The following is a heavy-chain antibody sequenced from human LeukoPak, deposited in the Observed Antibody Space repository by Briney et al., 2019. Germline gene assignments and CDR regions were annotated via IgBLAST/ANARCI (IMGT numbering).Heavy chain of an antibody. CDR1: GFSFSSYA. J-gene: IGHJ4*02. CDR3: ARDRIAVAGTDFGY. D-gene: IGHD6-19*01. CDR2: ISYDGSNK. V-gene: IGHV3-30*01. Sequence: GGSLRLSCAASGFSFSSYAMHWVRQAPGKGLEWVAVISYDGSNKYYADSVKGRFTISRDNSKNTLYLQMNSLRAEDTAVYYCARDRIAVAGTDFGYWGQGTLVTVSS.